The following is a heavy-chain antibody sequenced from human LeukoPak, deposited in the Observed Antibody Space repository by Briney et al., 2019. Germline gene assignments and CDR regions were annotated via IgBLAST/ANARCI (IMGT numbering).Heavy chain of an antibody. J-gene: IGHJ4*02. V-gene: IGHV3-13*01. CDR1: GFTFSRYD. CDR3: AADLPPPRGYDYPVDD. D-gene: IGHD5-12*01. Sequence: GGSLRLSCAASGFTFSRYDMHWVRQATGGGLEWVSAIGSTGDTYYPGSVKGRFTISRDNAKNSLYLQMNSLRAGDTAVYYCAADLPPPRGYDYPVDDWGQGTLVTVSS. CDR2: IGSTGDT.